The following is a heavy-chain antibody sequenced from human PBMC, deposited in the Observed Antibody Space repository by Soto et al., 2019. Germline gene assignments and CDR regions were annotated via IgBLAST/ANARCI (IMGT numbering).Heavy chain of an antibody. CDR3: ARDAAIAPTGGYYYGMDV. Sequence: GGSLRLSCAASGFTFSSYAMHWVRQAPGKGLERVAVISYDGSNKYYADSVKGRFTISRDNSKNTLYLQMNSLRSEDTAVYYCARDAAIAPTGGYYYGMDVWGQGTTVTVSS. V-gene: IGHV3-30-3*01. CDR2: ISYDGSNK. J-gene: IGHJ6*02. D-gene: IGHD4-17*01. CDR1: GFTFSSYA.